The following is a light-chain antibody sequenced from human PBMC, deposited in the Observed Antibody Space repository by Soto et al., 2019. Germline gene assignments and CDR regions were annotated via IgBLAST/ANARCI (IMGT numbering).Light chain of an antibody. Sequence: QSVLTQPASVSGSPGQSITISCTGTSSDVGGYNYVSWYQQHPGKAPKLMIYDVSNRPSGVSNRFSGSKSGNTASLTISGLQADDEAAYYCSSYTRSSTLYVFGAGTKVTVL. V-gene: IGLV2-14*01. J-gene: IGLJ1*01. CDR3: SSYTRSSTLYV. CDR1: SSDVGGYNY. CDR2: DVS.